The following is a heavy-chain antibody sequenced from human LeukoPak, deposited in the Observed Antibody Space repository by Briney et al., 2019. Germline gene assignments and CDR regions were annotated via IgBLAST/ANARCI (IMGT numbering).Heavy chain of an antibody. CDR2: VSTSGGTT. CDR1: GFTFSSYA. V-gene: IGHV3-23*01. J-gene: IGHJ6*03. CDR3: ARSSARLGASTPYYYYFYMDV. D-gene: IGHD1-26*01. Sequence: GGSLRLSCVASGFTFSSYALSWVRQAPGKGLEWVSSVSTSGGTTYSADSVKGRFTISRDNSKNTLYLQMNSLRAEDTAVFYCARSSARLGASTPYYYYFYMDVWGKGTTVTVSS.